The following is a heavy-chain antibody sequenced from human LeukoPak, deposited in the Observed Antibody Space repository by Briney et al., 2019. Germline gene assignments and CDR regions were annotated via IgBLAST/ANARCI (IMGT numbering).Heavy chain of an antibody. Sequence: GGSLRLSCAASGFTFSSYAMSWVRQAPGKGLEWVSSISSSSSYIYYADSVKGRFTISRDNAKNSLYLQMNSLRAEDTAVYYCAREVGDRIAVAGIVQDYYFDYWGQGTLVTVSS. CDR2: ISSSSSYI. V-gene: IGHV3-21*01. CDR1: GFTFSSYA. CDR3: AREVGDRIAVAGIVQDYYFDY. J-gene: IGHJ4*02. D-gene: IGHD6-19*01.